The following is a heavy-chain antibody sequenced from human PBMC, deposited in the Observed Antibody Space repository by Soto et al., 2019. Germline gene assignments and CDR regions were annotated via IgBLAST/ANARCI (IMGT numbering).Heavy chain of an antibody. Sequence: SETLSLTCTVSGGSISSSSYYWGWIRQPPGKGLEWIGSIYYSGSTYYNPSLKSRVTISVDTSKNQFSLKLSSVTAADTAVYYCARQPERFDYWGQGTLVTISS. D-gene: IGHD1-1*01. J-gene: IGHJ4*02. V-gene: IGHV4-39*01. CDR2: IYYSGST. CDR1: GGSISSSSYY. CDR3: ARQPERFDY.